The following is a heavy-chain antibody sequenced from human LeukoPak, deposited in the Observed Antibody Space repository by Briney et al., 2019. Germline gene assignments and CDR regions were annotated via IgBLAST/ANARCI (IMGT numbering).Heavy chain of an antibody. CDR3: ARAAREVLRFLEWLSPAAFDI. V-gene: IGHV4-59*01. D-gene: IGHD3-3*01. Sequence: SETLSLTCTVSGGSISSYYWSWIRQPPGKGLEWMGYIYYSGGTNYNPSLKSRVTISVDTSKNQFSLKLSSVTAADTAVYYCARAAREVLRFLEWLSPAAFDIWGQGTMVTVSS. CDR2: IYYSGGT. J-gene: IGHJ3*02. CDR1: GGSISSYY.